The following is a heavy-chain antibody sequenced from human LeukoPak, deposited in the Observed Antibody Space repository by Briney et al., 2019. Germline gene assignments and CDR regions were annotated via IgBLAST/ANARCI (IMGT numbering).Heavy chain of an antibody. J-gene: IGHJ5*02. CDR3: PRLIAAAGTVNWFDP. V-gene: IGHV1-8*03. CDR1: GYTFTSYD. Sequence: ASVKVSCKASGYTFTSYDINWVRQATGQGLEWMGWMNPNSGNTGYAQKFQGRVTITRNTSISTAYMELSSLRSEDTAVYYCPRLIAAAGTVNWFDPWGQGTLVTVSS. CDR2: MNPNSGNT. D-gene: IGHD6-13*01.